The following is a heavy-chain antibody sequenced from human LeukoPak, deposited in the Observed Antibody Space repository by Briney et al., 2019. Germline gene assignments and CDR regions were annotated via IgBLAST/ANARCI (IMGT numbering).Heavy chain of an antibody. CDR3: AAHYGDYRFDY. V-gene: IGHV1-69*04. CDR1: GGTFSSYA. Sequence: ASVKVSCKASGGTFSSYAISWVRQAPGQGLEWMGRIIPILGIANYAQKFQGRVTITADKSTSTAYMELSSLRSEDTAVYYCAAHYGDYRFDYWAREPWSPSPQ. D-gene: IGHD4-17*01. CDR2: IIPILGIA. J-gene: IGHJ4*02.